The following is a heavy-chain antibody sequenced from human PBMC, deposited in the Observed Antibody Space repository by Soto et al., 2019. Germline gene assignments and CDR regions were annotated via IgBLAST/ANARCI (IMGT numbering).Heavy chain of an antibody. D-gene: IGHD2-21*02. CDR2: ISSSSENI. J-gene: IGHJ4*01. CDR3: ARLPKGSVVTG. CDR1: GFSFRDHS. V-gene: IGHV3-48*02. Sequence: GSLRLSCVGSGFSFRDHSMNWVRQPPGKGLQSISYISSSSENIYYADSVKGRFTVSRDNAKNTLFLQMNSLRDDDSAIYYCARLPKGSVVTGWGQGSLVTVSS.